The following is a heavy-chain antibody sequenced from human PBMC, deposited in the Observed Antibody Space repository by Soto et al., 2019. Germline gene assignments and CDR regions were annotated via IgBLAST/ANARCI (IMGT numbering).Heavy chain of an antibody. V-gene: IGHV1-18*01. Sequence: HLVQSGPEVKKPGASITVSCKTSGDTSTNFGLIWVRQAPGQGLEWMGWIATYNSNRNYAQKFQGRLTLTTDTSTSTAYMELKSLRYDDTAVYYCATVLRGVVNWFDPWGQGTLVTVSS. CDR2: IATYNSNR. CDR3: ATVLRGVVNWFDP. D-gene: IGHD3-10*01. J-gene: IGHJ5*02. CDR1: GDTSTNFG.